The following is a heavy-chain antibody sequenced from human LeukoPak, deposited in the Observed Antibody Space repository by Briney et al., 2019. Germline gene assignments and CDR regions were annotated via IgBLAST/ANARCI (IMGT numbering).Heavy chain of an antibody. V-gene: IGHV4-34*01. J-gene: IGHJ2*01. Sequence: SSETLSLTCAVYGGSFSGHYWSWTRQPPGKGLEWIGEINHSGSTNYNPSLKSRVTISVDTSKNQFSLKLSSVTAADTAAYYCARIVVTAVYWYFDLWGRGTLVTVSS. CDR1: GGSFSGHY. D-gene: IGHD2-21*02. CDR2: INHSGST. CDR3: ARIVVTAVYWYFDL.